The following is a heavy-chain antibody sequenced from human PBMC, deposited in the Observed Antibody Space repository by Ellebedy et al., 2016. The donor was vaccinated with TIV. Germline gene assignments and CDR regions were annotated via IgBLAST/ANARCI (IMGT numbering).Heavy chain of an antibody. D-gene: IGHD1-26*01. J-gene: IGHJ6*02. CDR3: AREPEWELRGGDGMDV. CDR1: GFTFSSYA. V-gene: IGHV3-30-3*01. CDR2: ISYDGSNK. Sequence: PGGSLRLSCAASGFTFSSYAMHWVRQAPGKGLEWVAVISYDGSNKYYADSVKGRFTISRDNSKNTLYLQMNSLRAEDTAVYYWAREPEWELRGGDGMDVWGQGTTVTVSS.